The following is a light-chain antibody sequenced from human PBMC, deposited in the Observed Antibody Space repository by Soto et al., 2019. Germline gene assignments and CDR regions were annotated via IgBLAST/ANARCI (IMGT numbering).Light chain of an antibody. Sequence: QSVLTPPPSVSGAPGQRVTISCTGSSSNIGAGYDVHWYQQLPGTAPKLLIYGNSNRPSGVPDRFSGSKSGTSASLAITGLQAEDEADYYCQSYDSSLSVSAHVFGTGTQLTVL. CDR3: QSYDSSLSVSAHV. CDR2: GNS. J-gene: IGLJ1*01. CDR1: SSNIGAGYD. V-gene: IGLV1-40*01.